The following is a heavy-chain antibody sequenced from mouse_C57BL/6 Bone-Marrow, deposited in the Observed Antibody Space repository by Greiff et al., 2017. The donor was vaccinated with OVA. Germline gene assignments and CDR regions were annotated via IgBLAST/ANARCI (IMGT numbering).Heavy chain of an antibody. D-gene: IGHD2-5*01. CDR1: GFTFSSYP. CDR2: ISGGGGNT. CDR3: ARKDYSNYFDY. J-gene: IGHJ2*01. V-gene: IGHV5-9*01. Sequence: EVQGVESGGGLVKPGGSLKLSCAASGFTFSSYPMSWVRQTPEKRLEWVATISGGGGNTYYPDSVKGRFTISRDNAKNTLYLQMSSLRSEDTALYYCARKDYSNYFDYWGQGTTLTVSS.